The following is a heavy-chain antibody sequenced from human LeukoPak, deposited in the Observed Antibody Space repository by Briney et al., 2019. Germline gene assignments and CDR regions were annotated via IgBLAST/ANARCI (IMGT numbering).Heavy chain of an antibody. Sequence: ASVKVSCKASGYTFTGYYMHWVRQAPGQGLEWMGWISAYNGNTNYAQKLQGRVTMTTDTSTSTAYMELRSLRSDDTAVYYCARGIAVAGTNNDYWGQGTLVTVSS. CDR2: ISAYNGNT. CDR1: GYTFTGYY. J-gene: IGHJ4*02. D-gene: IGHD6-19*01. CDR3: ARGIAVAGTNNDY. V-gene: IGHV1-18*04.